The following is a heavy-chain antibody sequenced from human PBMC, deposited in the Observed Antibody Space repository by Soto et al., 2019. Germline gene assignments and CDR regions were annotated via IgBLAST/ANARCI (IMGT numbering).Heavy chain of an antibody. V-gene: IGHV3-48*02. CDR3: ARLPKGSLVTA. D-gene: IGHD2-21*02. J-gene: IGHJ4*02. Sequence: VRLLESGGGLVYPGASLRLSCETSGFSFSDYSMNWVRQAPGKGLQWVSYISSSGDDIHYADSVKGRFTVSRDNAKNALFLQMNSLRDDDSAIYYCARLPKGSLVTAWGQGTLVTVSS. CDR2: ISSSGDDI. CDR1: GFSFSDYS.